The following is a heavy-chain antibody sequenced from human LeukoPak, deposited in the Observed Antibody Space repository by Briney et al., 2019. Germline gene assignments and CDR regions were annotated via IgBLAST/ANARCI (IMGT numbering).Heavy chain of an antibody. D-gene: IGHD3-22*01. CDR1: GGTFSSYA. Sequence: GASVKVSCKASGGTFSSYAISWVRQAPGQGLEWMGRIIPILGIANYAQKFQGRVTITADKSTSTAYMELSSLRSEDTAVYYCARKGEEYYYDSSGYYTPPEYFQHWGQGTLVTVSS. CDR3: ARKGEEYYYDSSGYYTPPEYFQH. CDR2: IIPILGIA. V-gene: IGHV1-69*04. J-gene: IGHJ1*01.